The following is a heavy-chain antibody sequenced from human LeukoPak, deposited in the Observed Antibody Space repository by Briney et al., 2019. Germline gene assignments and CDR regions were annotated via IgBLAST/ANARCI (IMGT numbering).Heavy chain of an antibody. V-gene: IGHV4-34*01. J-gene: IGHJ6*03. CDR3: ASIVVVPAADYYYYYYYMDV. D-gene: IGHD2-2*01. CDR1: GGSFSGYY. Sequence: PSETLSLTCAVYGGSFSGYYWSWIRQPPGKGLEWIGSIYYSGSTYYNPSLKSRVTISVDTSKNQFSLKLSSVTAADTAVYYCASIVVVPAADYYYYYYYMDVWGKGTTVTVSS. CDR2: IYYSGST.